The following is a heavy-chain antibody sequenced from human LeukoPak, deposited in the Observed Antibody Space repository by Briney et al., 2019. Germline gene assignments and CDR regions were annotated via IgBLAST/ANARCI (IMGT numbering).Heavy chain of an antibody. CDR3: AREGCSGVSCYEYFQH. CDR1: GFTFSSYG. J-gene: IGHJ1*01. Sequence: PGGSLRLSCAASGFTFSSYGMHWVRQAPGKGLEWVAVIWYDGSNKYYADSVKGRFTISRDNSKNTLYLQMNSLRAEDTAVYYCAREGCSGVSCYEYFQHWGQGTLVTVSS. V-gene: IGHV3-33*01. D-gene: IGHD2-15*01. CDR2: IWYDGSNK.